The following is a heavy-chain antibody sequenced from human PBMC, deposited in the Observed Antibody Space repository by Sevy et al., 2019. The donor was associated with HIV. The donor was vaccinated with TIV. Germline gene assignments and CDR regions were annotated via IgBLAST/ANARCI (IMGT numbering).Heavy chain of an antibody. V-gene: IGHV3-9*01. CDR2: ISWNSGSI. Sequence: GGSLKLSCAASGFTFDDYAMHWVRQAPGKGLEWVSGISWNSGSIGYADSVKGRFTISRDNAKNSLYLQMNSLRAEDTALYYCAKDLGYCSSTSRYDYFDYWGQGTLVTVSS. CDR3: AKDLGYCSSTSRYDYFDY. CDR1: GFTFDDYA. J-gene: IGHJ4*02. D-gene: IGHD2-2*01.